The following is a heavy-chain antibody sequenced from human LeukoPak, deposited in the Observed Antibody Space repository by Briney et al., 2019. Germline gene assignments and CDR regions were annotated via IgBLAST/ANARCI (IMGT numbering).Heavy chain of an antibody. V-gene: IGHV4-39*01. CDR1: GGSISSSSYY. CDR2: IYYSGST. Sequence: SETLSLTCTVSGGSISSSSYYWVRIRQPPGKGLEWIGSIYYSGSTYNNPSLKSRVTISVDTSKNQFSLKLSSVTAADTAVYYCARQQGYSGYPVYFDYWGQGTLVTVSS. D-gene: IGHD5-12*01. CDR3: ARQQGYSGYPVYFDY. J-gene: IGHJ4*02.